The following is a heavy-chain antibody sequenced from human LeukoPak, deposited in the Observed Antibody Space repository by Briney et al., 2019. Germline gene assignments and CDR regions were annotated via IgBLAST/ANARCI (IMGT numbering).Heavy chain of an antibody. Sequence: GGSLRLSCAAYGFTLSSYWMSWVRQAPGKGLEWVANIKQDGSEKYYVDSVKGRFTISRDNAKNSLYLQMNSLRAEDTAVYYCAREYCTNGVCYPFDYWGQGTLVTVSS. J-gene: IGHJ4*02. V-gene: IGHV3-7*01. D-gene: IGHD2-8*01. CDR3: AREYCTNGVCYPFDY. CDR2: IKQDGSEK. CDR1: GFTLSSYW.